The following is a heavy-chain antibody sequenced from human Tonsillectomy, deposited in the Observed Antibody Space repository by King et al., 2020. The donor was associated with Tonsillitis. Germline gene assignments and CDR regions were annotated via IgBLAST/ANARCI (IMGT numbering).Heavy chain of an antibody. J-gene: IGHJ4*02. D-gene: IGHD6-19*01. V-gene: IGHV1-2*02. Sequence: VQLVQSGAEVKKPGASVKVSCKASGYIFTDDYMHWVRQAPGQGLEWMGWINPNSGGRNYAKKFQGRVTMTRDTSISTAYMELSRLRSDDTAVFYCATYNVEVAGFDYWGQGTLVTVSS. CDR1: GYIFTDDY. CDR3: ATYNVEVAGFDY. CDR2: INPNSGGR.